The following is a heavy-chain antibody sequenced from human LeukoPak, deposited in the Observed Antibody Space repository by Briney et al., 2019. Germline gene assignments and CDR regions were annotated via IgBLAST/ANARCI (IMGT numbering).Heavy chain of an antibody. J-gene: IGHJ4*02. CDR3: ARYRDFDY. V-gene: IGHV3-30-3*01. D-gene: IGHD1-26*01. CDR2: ISYDGSNK. Sequence: PGGSLRLSCAASGFTFSSYAMHWVRQAPGKGLEWVAVISYDGSNKYYADSVKGRFTISRDNSKNTLYLQMNSLRAEDTAVYYCARYRDFDYWGQGTLVTVCS. CDR1: GFTFSSYA.